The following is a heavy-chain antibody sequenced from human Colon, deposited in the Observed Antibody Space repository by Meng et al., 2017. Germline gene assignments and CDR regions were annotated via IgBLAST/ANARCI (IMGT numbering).Heavy chain of an antibody. D-gene: IGHD2-15*01. CDR2: SYYSGTT. CDR1: GVSSGGGFY. Sequence: QLQLQGPGPGLVTPSETLSLPCTVSGVSSGGGFYWNWIRQVPGKGLEWIGYSYYSGTTYYNPSLKGRATISVDTPKLQFSLNLTSVTAADTGVYYCAEGWTRHRWGQGTLVTVSS. J-gene: IGHJ4*02. V-gene: IGHV4-31*03. CDR3: AEGWTRHR.